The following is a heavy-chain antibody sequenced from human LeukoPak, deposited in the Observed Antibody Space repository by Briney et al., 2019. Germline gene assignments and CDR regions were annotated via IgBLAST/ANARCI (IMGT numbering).Heavy chain of an antibody. Sequence: SETLSLTCTVSGGSISSSSYYRGWIRQPPGKGLEWIGSIYYSGSTYYNPSLKSRVTISVDTSKNQFSLKLSSVTAADTAVYYCARRDLYCSSTSCYVAFDIWGQGTMVTVSS. V-gene: IGHV4-39*01. CDR3: ARRDLYCSSTSCYVAFDI. J-gene: IGHJ3*02. CDR2: IYYSGST. D-gene: IGHD2-2*01. CDR1: GGSISSSSYY.